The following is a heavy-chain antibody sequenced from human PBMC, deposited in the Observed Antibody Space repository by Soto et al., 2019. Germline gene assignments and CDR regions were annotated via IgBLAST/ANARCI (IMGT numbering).Heavy chain of an antibody. Sequence: GGSLRLSCAASGFTFSSYSMNWVRQAPGKGLEWVSSISSSSSYIYYADPVKGRFTISRDNAKNSLYLQMNSLRAEDTAVYYCARFRGYCTNGVCPTDAFDIWGQGTMVTFSS. J-gene: IGHJ3*02. CDR1: GFTFSSYS. V-gene: IGHV3-21*01. D-gene: IGHD2-8*01. CDR2: ISSSSSYI. CDR3: ARFRGYCTNGVCPTDAFDI.